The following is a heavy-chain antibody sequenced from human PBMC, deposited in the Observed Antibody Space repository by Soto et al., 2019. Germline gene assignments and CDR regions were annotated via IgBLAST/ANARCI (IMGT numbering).Heavy chain of an antibody. J-gene: IGHJ6*02. Sequence: ESGGGVVQPGRSLRLSCAASGFTFSNFAMHWVRQAPGKGLEWVAVISYDGSNKYHTDSVKGRFTISRDNSKNTLYVQMNSLRTEDTAVYYCAKASSAQVYYYYGMDVWGQGTTVTVSS. V-gene: IGHV3-30*18. D-gene: IGHD3-10*01. CDR3: AKASSAQVYYYYGMDV. CDR2: ISYDGSNK. CDR1: GFTFSNFA.